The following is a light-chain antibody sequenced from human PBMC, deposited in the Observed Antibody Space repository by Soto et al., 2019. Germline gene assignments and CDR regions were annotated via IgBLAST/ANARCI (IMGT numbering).Light chain of an antibody. CDR1: SNDVGGYDY. CDR2: DVS. V-gene: IGLV2-14*03. J-gene: IGLJ2*01. Sequence: QSVLTQPASVSGSPGQSITISCTGTSNDVGGYDYVSWYQQHSGKVPKLIIYDVSKRPSGVSSRFFGSKSGNTASLTISGLQAEDEAEYYCTSYTGATHVVFGGGTKVTV. CDR3: TSYTGATHVV.